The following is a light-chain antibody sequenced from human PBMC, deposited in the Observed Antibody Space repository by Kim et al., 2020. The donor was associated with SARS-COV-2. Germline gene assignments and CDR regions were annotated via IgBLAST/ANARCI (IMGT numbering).Light chain of an antibody. CDR3: AAWDDSLNGLV. CDR2: RND. V-gene: IGLV1-44*01. Sequence: GQRVTTPCSASSANIVSKTVNVYRHTPGTAPNLLIYRNDPRPSGVPDRFSGSQSGTSASLAISGLRSEDEADYYCAAWDDSLNGLVFGGGTQLTVL. CDR1: SANIVSKT. J-gene: IGLJ2*01.